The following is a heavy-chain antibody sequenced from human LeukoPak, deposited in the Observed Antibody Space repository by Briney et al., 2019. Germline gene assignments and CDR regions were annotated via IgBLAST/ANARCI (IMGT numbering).Heavy chain of an antibody. V-gene: IGHV3-33*08. J-gene: IGHJ4*02. CDR1: GFTFSSYG. D-gene: IGHD3-10*01. CDR3: ARNGRSYYREIDY. CDR2: ITYDGTYK. Sequence: PGRSLRLSCAASGFTFSSYGMHWVRQAPGKGLEWAAVITYDGTYKYYTESVKGRFTISRDNSKSTLHLQMNSLRAEDTAVYYCARNGRSYYREIDYWGRGTLVTVSS.